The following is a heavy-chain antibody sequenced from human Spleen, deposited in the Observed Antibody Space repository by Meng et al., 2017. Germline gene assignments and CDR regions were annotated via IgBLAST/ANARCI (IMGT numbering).Heavy chain of an antibody. J-gene: IGHJ4*02. CDR1: GFTFDDYA. D-gene: IGHD3-22*01. Sequence: GGSLRLSCAASGFTFDDYAMHWVRQAPGKGLEWVSGISWNSGSIDYADSVKGRFTISRDNDKNSLHLQMENLRAEDTAAYYCAKDVSQVSYSSSSRFEYWGQGTLVTVSS. V-gene: IGHV3-9*01. CDR2: ISWNSGSI. CDR3: AKDVSQVSYSSSSRFEY.